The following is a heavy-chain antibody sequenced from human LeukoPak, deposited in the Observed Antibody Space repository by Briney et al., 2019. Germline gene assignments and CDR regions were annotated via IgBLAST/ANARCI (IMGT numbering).Heavy chain of an antibody. J-gene: IGHJ4*02. D-gene: IGHD6-19*01. CDR3: ARVELIAVAAFDY. CDR2: IYYSGST. CDR1: GGSISSGGYY. V-gene: IGHV4-31*03. Sequence: PSQTLSLTCTVSGGSISSGGYYWSWIRQHPGKGLEWMGYIYYSGSTYYNPSLKSRVTISVDTSKNQFSLKLSSVTAADTAVYYCARVELIAVAAFDYWGQGTLVTVSS.